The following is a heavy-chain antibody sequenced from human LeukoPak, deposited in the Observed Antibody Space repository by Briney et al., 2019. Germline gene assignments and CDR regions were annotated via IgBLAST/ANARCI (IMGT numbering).Heavy chain of an antibody. D-gene: IGHD5-24*01. CDR2: IYPGDSDT. CDR1: GYSFTSYW. V-gene: IGHV5-51*03. Sequence: PGESLKISCKGSGYSFTSYWIGWGRQMPGKGLEWMGIIYPGDSDTIYSPSFQGQVTISADKSISTAYLQWSSLKASDTAMYYCARLEMATISPDAFDIWGQGTMVTVSS. J-gene: IGHJ3*02. CDR3: ARLEMATISPDAFDI.